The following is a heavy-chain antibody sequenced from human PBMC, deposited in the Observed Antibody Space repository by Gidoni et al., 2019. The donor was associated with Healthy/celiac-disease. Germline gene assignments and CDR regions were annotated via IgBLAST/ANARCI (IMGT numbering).Heavy chain of an antibody. CDR2: IYYSGRT. CDR3: ARLIKGYYYDSSGYPDY. CDR1: GGSISSRSYY. V-gene: IGHV4-39*01. D-gene: IGHD3-22*01. J-gene: IGHJ4*02. Sequence: QLQLQESGPGLVKPSETLSLTCTVSGGSISSRSYYWGWIRQPPGKGLEWIGSIYYSGRTYYNPSLKSRVTISVDTSKNQFSLKLSSVTAADTAVYYCARLIKGYYYDSSGYPDYWGQGTLVTVSS.